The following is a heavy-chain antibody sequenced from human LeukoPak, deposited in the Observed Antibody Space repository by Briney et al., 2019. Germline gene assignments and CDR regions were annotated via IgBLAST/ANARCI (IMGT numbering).Heavy chain of an antibody. V-gene: IGHV4-4*07. Sequence: PSETLSLTCTVSGGSISSYYWSWIRQPAGKGLEWTGRIYTSGSTNYNPSLKSRVTMSVDTPKNQFSLKLSSVTAADTAVHYCARVAYSSGWYEDWFDPWGQGTLVTVSS. CDR2: IYTSGST. D-gene: IGHD6-19*01. CDR3: ARVAYSSGWYEDWFDP. J-gene: IGHJ5*02. CDR1: GGSISSYY.